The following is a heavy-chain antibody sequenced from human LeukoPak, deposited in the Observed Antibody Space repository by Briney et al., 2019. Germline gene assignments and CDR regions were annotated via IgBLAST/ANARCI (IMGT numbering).Heavy chain of an antibody. Sequence: SETLSLTCAVYGGSFSGYYWSWIRQPPGKGLEWIGSIYYSGSTYYTPSLKSRVTISVDTSKNQFYLKLSSVTAADTAVYYCARHSQLLASYRNWFDPWGQGTLVTVSS. D-gene: IGHD2-2*01. CDR2: IYYSGST. CDR1: GGSFSGYY. J-gene: IGHJ5*02. V-gene: IGHV4-34*01. CDR3: ARHSQLLASYRNWFDP.